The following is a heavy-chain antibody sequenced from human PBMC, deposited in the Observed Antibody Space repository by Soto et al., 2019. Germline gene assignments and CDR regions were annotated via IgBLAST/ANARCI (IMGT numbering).Heavy chain of an antibody. V-gene: IGHV4-59*08. CDR3: ARGTPSPLIVRSSRGPWFDP. Sequence: PSETLSLTCTVSGGSISSYYWSWIRQPPGKGLEWIGYMYYGGRTNYNPSLKSRVTISVDTSKTQVSLKLSSVTAADTAVYFCARGTPSPLIVRSSRGPWFDPWGQGTLVTVSS. J-gene: IGHJ5*02. CDR2: MYYGGRT. CDR1: GGSISSYY. D-gene: IGHD2-15*01.